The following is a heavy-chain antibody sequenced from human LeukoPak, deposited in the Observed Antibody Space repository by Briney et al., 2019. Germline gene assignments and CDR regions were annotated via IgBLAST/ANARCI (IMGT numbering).Heavy chain of an antibody. CDR1: GFTFSDYS. CDR3: AKSGLKLGAYYYYMDV. Sequence: GGSLRLSCAASGFTFSDYSINWIRQAPGKGLEWVSYISSIGGTRYYSDSVSGRFTISRDNAKNSVSLQMNRLRAEDTAIYYCAKSGLKLGAYYYYMDVWGKGTTVTVSS. V-gene: IGHV3-11*04. J-gene: IGHJ6*03. CDR2: ISSIGGTR. D-gene: IGHD3-10*01.